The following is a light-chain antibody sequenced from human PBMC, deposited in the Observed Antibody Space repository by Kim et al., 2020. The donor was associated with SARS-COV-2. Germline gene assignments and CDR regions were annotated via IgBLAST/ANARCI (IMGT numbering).Light chain of an antibody. CDR1: QSLGSN. J-gene: IGKJ5*01. CDR3: QQYNSWPPIT. CDR2: EAS. V-gene: IGKV3-15*01. Sequence: SPGETATTSCRTSQSLGSNVAWYQQRPGEAPRLLIYEASTGATDVPARFSGSGSGTEFTLNISSLQSDDFGVYYCQQYNSWPPITFGQGTRLEIK.